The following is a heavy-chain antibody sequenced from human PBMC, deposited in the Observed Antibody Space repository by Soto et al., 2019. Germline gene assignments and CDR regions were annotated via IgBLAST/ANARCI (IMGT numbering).Heavy chain of an antibody. J-gene: IGHJ6*02. CDR2: ISGSGGST. CDR3: ATGGLEYYYYGMDV. CDR1: GFTFSSYA. Sequence: VGSLRLSCAASGFTFSSYAMSWVRQAPGKGLEWVSAISGSGGSTYYADSVKGRFTISRDNSKNTLYLQMNSLRAEDTAVYYCATGGLEYYYYGMDVWGQGTTVTVSS. V-gene: IGHV3-23*01.